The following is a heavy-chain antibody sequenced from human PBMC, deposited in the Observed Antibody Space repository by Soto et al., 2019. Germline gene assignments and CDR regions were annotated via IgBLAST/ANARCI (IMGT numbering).Heavy chain of an antibody. CDR2: INAGNGNT. Sequence: QVQLVQSGAEEKKPGASVKVSCKASGYTFTNYATHWVRQAPGQRLEWMGWINAGNGNTKYSPKFQGRVTITRDTAASTAYMELSSLRSEDTAVYYCARVSGYYLPDYWGQGTLVTVSS. D-gene: IGHD5-12*01. J-gene: IGHJ4*02. CDR3: ARVSGYYLPDY. CDR1: GYTFTNYA. V-gene: IGHV1-3*05.